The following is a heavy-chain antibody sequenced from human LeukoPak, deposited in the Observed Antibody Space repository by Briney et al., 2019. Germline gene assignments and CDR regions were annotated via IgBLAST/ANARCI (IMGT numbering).Heavy chain of an antibody. J-gene: IGHJ4*02. Sequence: PGGSLRLSCAASGFTVSSNYMTWVRQAPGKGLEWVSVIYSGGSTYYADSVKGRFTISRDNSKNTLYLQMNSLRAEDTAVYYCARLGLSRDGYNYVVGYFDYWGQGTLVTVSS. V-gene: IGHV3-66*01. CDR2: IYSGGST. CDR1: GFTVSSNY. CDR3: ARLGLSRDGYNYVVGYFDY. D-gene: IGHD5-24*01.